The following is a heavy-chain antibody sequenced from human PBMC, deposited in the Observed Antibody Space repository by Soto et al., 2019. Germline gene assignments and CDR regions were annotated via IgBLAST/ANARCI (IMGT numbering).Heavy chain of an antibody. CDR3: ARGSMVDWNFSPGLAP. D-gene: IGHD1-7*01. CDR1: GYTFTGYY. Sequence: ASVKVSCKASGYTFTGYYMHWVRQAPGQGLEWMGWINPNSGGTNYAQKFQGRVTMTRDTSISTAYMELSRLRSDDTAVYYCARGSMVDWNFSPGLAPWGQGTLVTVSS. J-gene: IGHJ5*02. CDR2: INPNSGGT. V-gene: IGHV1-2*02.